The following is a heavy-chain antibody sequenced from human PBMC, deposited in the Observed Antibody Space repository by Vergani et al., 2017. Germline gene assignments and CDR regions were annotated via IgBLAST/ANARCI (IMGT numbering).Heavy chain of an antibody. D-gene: IGHD6-6*01. CDR3: ARRDSSSYYYYGMDV. Sequence: QVQLVQSGAEVKKPGASVKVSSKASGYTFTGYYMHWVRQAPGQGLEWMGWINPNSGGTNYAQKFQGRVTMTRDTSISTAYMELSRLRSDDTAVYYCARRDSSSYYYYGMDVWGQGTTVTVSS. CDR1: GYTFTGYY. V-gene: IGHV1-2*02. CDR2: INPNSGGT. J-gene: IGHJ6*02.